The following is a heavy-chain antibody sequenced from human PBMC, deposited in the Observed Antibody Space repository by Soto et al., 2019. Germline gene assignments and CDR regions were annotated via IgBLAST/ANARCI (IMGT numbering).Heavy chain of an antibody. V-gene: IGHV3-23*01. Sequence: PGGSLRFSCAASGFTFSSYGMSWVRQTPGKGLEWVSTLSGRGGTTYYADSVKGQFTISRDNSKNTLELQMNSLRVEDTAIYYCGRCNGDDCHSPFDYWGQGTLVTVSS. J-gene: IGHJ4*02. CDR1: GFTFSSYG. D-gene: IGHD2-8*01. CDR3: GRCNGDDCHSPFDY. CDR2: LSGRGGTT.